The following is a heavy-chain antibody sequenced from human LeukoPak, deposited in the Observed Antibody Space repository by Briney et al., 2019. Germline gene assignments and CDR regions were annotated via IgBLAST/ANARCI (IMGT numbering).Heavy chain of an antibody. V-gene: IGHV3-74*03. CDR2: ISSDGTYT. CDR3: AITVDCRATTDCYSYFHH. CDR1: GFTFSSY. D-gene: IGHD2-21*02. J-gene: IGHJ1*01. Sequence: GGSLRLSCAASGFTFSSYMHWVRQAPGKGLDWVSRISSDGTYTEYADSVKGRFTISRDNAKDTLYLQVNSLRAEDTAVYYCAITVDCRATTDCYSYFHHWGQGTLVTFSS.